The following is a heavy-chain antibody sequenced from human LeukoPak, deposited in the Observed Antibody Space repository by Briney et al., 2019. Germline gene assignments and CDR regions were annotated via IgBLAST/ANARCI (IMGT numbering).Heavy chain of an antibody. Sequence: GGSLRLSCEAAGFTFSRYWMSWVRQATGKGLECVAKIKEDGSEAHYVDSVKGRFTISRDNAKKSLYLQMNSLRAEDTAVYYCARQAVARPFDLWGQGTMVAVSS. V-gene: IGHV3-7*01. CDR1: GFTFSRYW. CDR2: IKEDGSEA. J-gene: IGHJ3*01. CDR3: ARQAVARPFDL.